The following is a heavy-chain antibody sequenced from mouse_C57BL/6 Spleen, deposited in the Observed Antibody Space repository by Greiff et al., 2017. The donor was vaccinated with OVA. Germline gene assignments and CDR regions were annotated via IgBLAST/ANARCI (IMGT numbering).Heavy chain of an antibody. CDR3: ARPDGNYRYFDV. J-gene: IGHJ1*03. V-gene: IGHV1-80*01. D-gene: IGHD2-1*01. CDR1: GYAFSSYW. CDR2: IYPGDGDT. Sequence: VKLMESGAELVKPGASVKISCKASGYAFSSYWMNWVKQRPGKGLEWIGQIYPGDGDTNYNGKFKGKATLTADKSSSTAYMQLSSLTSEDSAVYVCARPDGNYRYFDVWGTGTTVTVSS.